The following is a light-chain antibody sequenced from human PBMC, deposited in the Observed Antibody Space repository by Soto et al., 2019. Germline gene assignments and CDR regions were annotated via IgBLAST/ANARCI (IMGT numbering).Light chain of an antibody. V-gene: IGKV2-28*01. CDR2: LGS. CDR1: QSLLHSNGYNY. Sequence: DIVMTQSPLSLPVTPGEPASISCRSSQSLLHSNGYNYLDWYLQKPGQSPQLLIYLGSNRASGVPDRCSGSGSGTYFTLKISRVEAEDVGVYYCMQALQTRTFGQGTKLEIK. CDR3: MQALQTRT. J-gene: IGKJ2*01.